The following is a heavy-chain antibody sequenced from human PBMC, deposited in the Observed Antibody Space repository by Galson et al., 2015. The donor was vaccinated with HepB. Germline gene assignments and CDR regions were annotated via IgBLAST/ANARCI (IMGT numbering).Heavy chain of an antibody. D-gene: IGHD2-21*01. J-gene: IGHJ5*02. V-gene: IGHV4-39*07. Sequence: TLSLTCTVSGGSISGTSRYWGWLRQPPGKGLEWIGSTYSTGVTHYNPPLKSRVTISVDTSRNQFFLNLSSVTAADTAVYYCARDIDYICYQFDPWGQGTLVTVSS. CDR1: GGSISGTSRY. CDR2: TYSTGVT. CDR3: ARDIDYICYQFDP.